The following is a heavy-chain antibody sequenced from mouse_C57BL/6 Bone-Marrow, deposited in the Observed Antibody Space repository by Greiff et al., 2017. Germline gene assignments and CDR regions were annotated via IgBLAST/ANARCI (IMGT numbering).Heavy chain of an antibody. D-gene: IGHD1-1*02. CDR2: ISSGGSYT. CDR1: GFTFSSYG. J-gene: IGHJ3*01. V-gene: IGHV5-6*01. CDR3: ARGRADGGLAY. Sequence: EVQLEESGGDLVKPGGSLKLSCTASGFTFSSYGMSWVRQTPDKRLEWVATISSGGSYTYYPDSVKGRFTISRDNAKNTRYLQMSSLKSEDTAMYDCARGRADGGLAYWGQGTLVTVSA.